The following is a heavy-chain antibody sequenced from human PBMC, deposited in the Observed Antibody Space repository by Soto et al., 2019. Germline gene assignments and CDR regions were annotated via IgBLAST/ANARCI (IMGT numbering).Heavy chain of an antibody. V-gene: IGHV4-59*08. CDR3: ARLPLTYCSSTSCYPRSWFDP. CDR2: IYYSGST. J-gene: IGHJ5*02. D-gene: IGHD2-2*01. CDR1: GGSISSYY. Sequence: SETLSLTCTVSGGSISSYYWSWIRQPPGKGLEWIGYIYYSGSTNYNPSLKSRVTISVDTSKNQFSLKLSSVTAADTAVYYCARLPLTYCSSTSCYPRSWFDPWGQGTLVTVS.